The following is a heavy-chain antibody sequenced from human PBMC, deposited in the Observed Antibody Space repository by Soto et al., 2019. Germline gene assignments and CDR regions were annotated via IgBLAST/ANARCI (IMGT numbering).Heavy chain of an antibody. D-gene: IGHD1-26*01. CDR2: VSGYNGHT. CDR3: ARLVGPTSSDNWFDP. J-gene: IGHJ5*02. V-gene: IGHV1-18*01. CDR1: GYTFFNYG. Sequence: QVKLVQSGAEVRKPGASVKVSCKASGYTFFNYGITWVRQAPGQGLEWMGWVSGYNGHTNYAQKXEXXXTXXRDISTTTAYMELRNLRSDDTAVYYCARLVGPTSSDNWFDPWGQGTLVTVSS.